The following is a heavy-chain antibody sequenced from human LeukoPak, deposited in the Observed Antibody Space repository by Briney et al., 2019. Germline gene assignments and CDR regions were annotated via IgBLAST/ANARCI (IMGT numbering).Heavy chain of an antibody. J-gene: IGHJ3*02. V-gene: IGHV1-2*06. Sequence: ASVKVSCKASGYTFTGYYMHWVRQAPGQGHEGMGRINPDSGGTNYAQKFQGRVTMTRDTSISTAYMELSRLRSDDTAVYYCARDLPGYYYDSSGYPHPIAFDIWGQGTMVTVSS. CDR2: INPDSGGT. CDR1: GYTFTGYY. D-gene: IGHD3-22*01. CDR3: ARDLPGYYYDSSGYPHPIAFDI.